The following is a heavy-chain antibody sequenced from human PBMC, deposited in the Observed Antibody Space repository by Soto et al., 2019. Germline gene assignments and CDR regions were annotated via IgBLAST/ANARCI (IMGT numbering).Heavy chain of an antibody. D-gene: IGHD3-22*01. CDR1: GFTFRTYW. J-gene: IGHJ4*02. CDR2: IKTDGSYT. V-gene: IGHV3-74*01. CDR3: ATGGSGYFRY. Sequence: EVQLVESGGGLVQPGGSLRLSCAASGFTFRTYWMHWVRQAPGKGLEWVSRIKTDGSYTNYADSVKGRFTISRDNAKITLFLQMDSLGAEDTAVYLCATGGSGYFRYWGQGTLVTVSS.